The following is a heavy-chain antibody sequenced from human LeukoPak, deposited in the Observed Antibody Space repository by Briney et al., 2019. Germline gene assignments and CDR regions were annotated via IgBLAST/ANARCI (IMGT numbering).Heavy chain of an antibody. D-gene: IGHD3-22*01. CDR2: IYYSGST. CDR3: ARHYYDSSGYYLYYFDY. Sequence: SETLSLTCTVSGGSISSYYWSWIRQPPGKGLEWIGYIYYSGSTNYNPSLKSRVTISVDTSKNQFSLKLSSVTAADTAVYYCARHYYDSSGYYLYYFDYWGPGTLVNVSS. J-gene: IGHJ4*02. CDR1: GGSISSYY. V-gene: IGHV4-59*08.